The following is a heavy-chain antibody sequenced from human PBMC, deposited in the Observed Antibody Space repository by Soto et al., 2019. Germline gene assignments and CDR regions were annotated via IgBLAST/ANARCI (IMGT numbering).Heavy chain of an antibody. CDR3: ARVSVVVANHDPFDI. CDR2: MNPNSGNT. D-gene: IGHD2-15*01. Sequence: GASVKVSCKASGYTFTSYDINWVLQATGQGLEWMGWMNPNSGNTGYAQKFQGRVTMTRNTSISTAYMELSSLRSEDTAVYYCARVSVVVANHDPFDIWGQGTMVTVSS. V-gene: IGHV1-8*01. CDR1: GYTFTSYD. J-gene: IGHJ3*02.